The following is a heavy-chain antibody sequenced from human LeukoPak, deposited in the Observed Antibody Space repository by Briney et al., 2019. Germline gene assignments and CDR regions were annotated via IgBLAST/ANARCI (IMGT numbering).Heavy chain of an antibody. CDR1: GFTFSSYG. V-gene: IGHV3-30*03. D-gene: IGHD3-22*01. Sequence: GGSLRLSCAASGFTFSSYGMHWVRQAPGKGLEWVAVISYDGSNKYYADSVKGRFTISRDNSKNTLYLQMNSLRAEDTAVYYCARAGKLGYYDSSGPFDYWGQGTLVTVSS. CDR2: ISYDGSNK. CDR3: ARAGKLGYYDSSGPFDY. J-gene: IGHJ4*02.